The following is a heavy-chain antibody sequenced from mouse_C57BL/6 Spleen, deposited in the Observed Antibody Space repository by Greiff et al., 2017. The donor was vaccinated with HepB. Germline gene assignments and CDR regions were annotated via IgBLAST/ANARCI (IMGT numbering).Heavy chain of an antibody. V-gene: IGHV14-3*01. D-gene: IGHD1-1*01. CDR3: AIITTVVADWYFDV. CDR1: GFNIKNTY. J-gene: IGHJ1*03. Sequence: VHVKQSVAELVRPGASVKLSCTASGFNIKNTYMHWVKQRPEQGLEWIGRIDPANGNTKYAPKFQGKATITADTSSNTAYLQLSSLTSEDTAIYYCAIITTVVADWYFDVWGTGTTVTVSS. CDR2: IDPANGNT.